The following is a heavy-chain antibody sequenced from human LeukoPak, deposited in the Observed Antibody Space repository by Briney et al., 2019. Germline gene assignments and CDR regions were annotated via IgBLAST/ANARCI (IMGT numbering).Heavy chain of an antibody. CDR3: ARVVGLGYYGSGRRRDYYYYMDV. CDR2: ISYDGSNK. D-gene: IGHD3-10*01. CDR1: GFTFST. V-gene: IGHV3-30*04. J-gene: IGHJ6*03. Sequence: GGSLRLSCAASGFTFSTMHWVRQAPGKGLEWVAAISYDGSNKRYADSVKGRFTISRDNAKNSLYLQMNSLRAEDTAVYYCARVVGLGYYGSGRRRDYYYYMDVWGKGTTVTISS.